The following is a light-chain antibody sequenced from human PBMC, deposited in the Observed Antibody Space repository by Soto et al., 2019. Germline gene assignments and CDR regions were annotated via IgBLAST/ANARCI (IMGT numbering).Light chain of an antibody. CDR3: QQLNTLPFT. J-gene: IGKJ1*01. CDR1: NDISTY. V-gene: IGKV1-9*01. CDR2: EAS. Sequence: DIQLTQSPSLLSASLAQRVNIXGRPSNDISTYLAWYQQKPGKAPKLMIYEASTLQSGVPSRFSGSGSGTEFTLTISGLLPEDFATYHCQQLNTLPFTFGQGTKVDNK.